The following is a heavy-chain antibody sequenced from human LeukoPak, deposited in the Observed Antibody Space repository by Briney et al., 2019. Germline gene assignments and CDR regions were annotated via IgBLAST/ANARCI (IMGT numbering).Heavy chain of an antibody. J-gene: IGHJ4*02. CDR1: GFTFSSYA. CDR2: ISGSGGGT. D-gene: IGHD6-13*01. CDR3: AKDVGIAAAVGWDY. Sequence: GGSLRLSCAASGFTFSSYAMSWVRQAPGKGLEWVSAISGSGGGTYYVDSVKGRFTISRDNSKNTLYLQMNSLRAEATAVYYCAKDVGIAAAVGWDYWGQGTLVTVSS. V-gene: IGHV3-23*01.